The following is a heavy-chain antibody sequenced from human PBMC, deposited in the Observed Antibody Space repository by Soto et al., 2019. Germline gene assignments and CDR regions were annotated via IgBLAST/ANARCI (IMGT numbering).Heavy chain of an antibody. J-gene: IGHJ5*02. CDR1: GFTFSTYW. Sequence: EVQLVESGGGLVQPGGSLRLSCAASGFTFSTYWMHWVRQAPGKGLVWVSRINSGGSTTTYADSVKGRFTISRDNARNTLYLPMDSLRGADTAVYYCATVALCSYNRFDPCGQGTLVTVSS. D-gene: IGHD3-10*02. CDR3: ATVALCSYNRFDP. V-gene: IGHV3-74*01. CDR2: INSGGSTT.